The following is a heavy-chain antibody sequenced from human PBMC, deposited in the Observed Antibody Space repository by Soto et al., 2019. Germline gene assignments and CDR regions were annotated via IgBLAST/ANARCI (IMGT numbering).Heavy chain of an antibody. CDR2: FSATSENT. Sequence: EVQLLESGGGLVQPGGSLRLSCVGSGFFFSSYTMTWVRQAPGKGLEWVSSFSATSENTYYADSVRGRFTISRDNSTNTLFMQMNSLKDEDTAMYYCAKARDQPWVRLPFDYWGQGILVIVSS. J-gene: IGHJ4*02. CDR1: GFFFSSYT. CDR3: AKARDQPWVRLPFDY. V-gene: IGHV3-23*01. D-gene: IGHD2-2*01.